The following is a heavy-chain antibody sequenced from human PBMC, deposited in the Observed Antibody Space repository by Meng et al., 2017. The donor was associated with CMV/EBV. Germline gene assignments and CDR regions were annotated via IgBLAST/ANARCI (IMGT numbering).Heavy chain of an antibody. CDR2: INSDGSST. CDR3: VGGIVVVPAAIHYYYYGMDV. J-gene: IGHJ6*02. Sequence: GGSLRLSCAASGFTFSSYWMHWVRQAPGKGLVWVSRINSDGSSTSYADSVKGRFTISRDNAKNTLYLQMNSLRAEDTAVYYCVGGIVVVPAAIHYYYYGMDVWGQGTTVTVSS. V-gene: IGHV3-74*01. CDR1: GFTFSSYW. D-gene: IGHD2-2*01.